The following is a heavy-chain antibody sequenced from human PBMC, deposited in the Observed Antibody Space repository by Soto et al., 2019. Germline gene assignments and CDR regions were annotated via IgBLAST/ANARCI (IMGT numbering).Heavy chain of an antibody. D-gene: IGHD1-20*01. CDR2: IYYSGST. CDR1: GGSIISCDYY. J-gene: IGHJ6*02. V-gene: IGHV4-30-4*01. Sequence: SETLSLTCTVSGGSIISCDYYWSLIRQPPGKGLEWIGYIYYSGSTYYNPSLKSRVTISVDTSKNQFSLKLSSVTAADTAVYYCAGWYNWNDEENYYYGMDVWGQGTTVTVSS. CDR3: AGWYNWNDEENYYYGMDV.